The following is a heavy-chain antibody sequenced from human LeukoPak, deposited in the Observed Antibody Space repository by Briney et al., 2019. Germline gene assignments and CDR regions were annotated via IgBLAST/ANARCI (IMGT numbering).Heavy chain of an antibody. V-gene: IGHV3-7*01. D-gene: IGHD3-3*01. J-gene: IGHJ4*02. Sequence: GGSLRLSCAASGFTFSSHWMSWVRQAPGKGLEWVANIKQDGREKYYVDSVKGRFSISRDNARNSVYLQMNSLRAEDTAVYYCARDIHRYYGDYWGQGALVIVSS. CDR3: ARDIHRYYGDY. CDR2: IKQDGREK. CDR1: GFTFSSHW.